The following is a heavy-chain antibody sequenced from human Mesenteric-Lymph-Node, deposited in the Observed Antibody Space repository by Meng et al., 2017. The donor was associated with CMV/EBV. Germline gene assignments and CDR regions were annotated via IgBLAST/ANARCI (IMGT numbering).Heavy chain of an antibody. D-gene: IGHD3-3*01. CDR2: IYYGGTT. J-gene: IGHJ6*02. CDR3: ARGWADIRFSGALDV. Sequence: SETLSLTCAVYGGSFSGYYWSWIRQPPGRELEWIASIYYGGTTYYNPSLKSRVTISIDTSKNHFFLIFYSVTAADTARYYCARGWADIRFSGALDVWGQGTTVTVSS. V-gene: IGHV4-34*01. CDR1: GGSFSGYY.